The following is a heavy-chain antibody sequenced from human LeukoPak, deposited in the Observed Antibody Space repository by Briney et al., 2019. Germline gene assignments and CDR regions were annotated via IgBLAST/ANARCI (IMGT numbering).Heavy chain of an antibody. D-gene: IGHD3-10*01. CDR2: INPSGGST. J-gene: IGHJ6*03. V-gene: IGHV1-46*01. CDR1: GYTFTSYY. CDR3: ARDRSYGSGSYYLSTHYYYYMDV. Sequence: ASVKVSCKASGYTFTSYYMHWVRQAPGQGLEWMGIINPSGGSTSYAQKFQGRVTMTRDTSTSTVYMELSSLRSEDTAVYYCARDRSYGSGSYYLSTHYYYYMDVWGKGTTVTVSS.